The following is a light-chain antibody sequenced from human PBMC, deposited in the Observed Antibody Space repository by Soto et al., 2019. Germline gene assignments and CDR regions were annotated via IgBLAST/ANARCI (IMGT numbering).Light chain of an antibody. CDR2: AAS. J-gene: IGKJ2*01. V-gene: IGKV1-8*01. CDR1: QGISSY. CDR3: QQYYNYPHT. Sequence: AIRMTQSPSSFSASTGDRVTITCRASQGISSYLAWYQQKPGKAPKLLIYAASTLQSGVPSRFSGSGSGTDFTLTISCLQSEDFATYYCQQYYNYPHTFGQGTKLEIK.